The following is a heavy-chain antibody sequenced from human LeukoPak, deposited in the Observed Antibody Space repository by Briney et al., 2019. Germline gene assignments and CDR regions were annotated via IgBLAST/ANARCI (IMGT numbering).Heavy chain of an antibody. CDR1: GYTFTSYG. V-gene: IGHV1-18*01. D-gene: IGHD1-26*01. J-gene: IGHJ6*03. Sequence: ASVKVSCKASGYTFTSYGISWVRQAPGQGLEWMGWISAYNGNTNYAQKLQGRVTMTTDTSTSTAYMELRSLRSDDTAVYYCARVGRSRGSLPNSYYYMDVWGKGTTVTVSS. CDR2: ISAYNGNT. CDR3: ARVGRSRGSLPNSYYYMDV.